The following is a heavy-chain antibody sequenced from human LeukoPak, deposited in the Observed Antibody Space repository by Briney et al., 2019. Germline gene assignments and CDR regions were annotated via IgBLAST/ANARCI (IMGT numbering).Heavy chain of an antibody. CDR1: GYTFTGYY. Sequence: GASVKVSCKASGYTFTGYYMHWVRQAPGQGLEWMGWINPNSGGTNYAQKFQGRVTMTRDTSISTAYMELSRLRSDDTAVYYCARDGITMIAVISYYYGMDVWGQGTTVTVSS. D-gene: IGHD3-22*01. CDR3: ARDGITMIAVISYYYGMDV. CDR2: INPNSGGT. J-gene: IGHJ6*02. V-gene: IGHV1-2*02.